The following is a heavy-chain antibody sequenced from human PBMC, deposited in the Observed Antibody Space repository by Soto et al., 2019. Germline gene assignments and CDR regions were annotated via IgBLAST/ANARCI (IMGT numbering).Heavy chain of an antibody. D-gene: IGHD6-13*01. CDR1: GGSFSGYY. J-gene: IGHJ5*02. V-gene: IGHV4-34*01. CDR2: INHSGST. CDR3: ARTAAAAGHWFDP. Sequence: QVQLQQWGAGLLKPSETLSLTCAVYGGSFSGYYWSWIRQPPGKGLEWIGEINHSGSTNYNPSLKRRVTTSGDTSKNQFSLKLSSGTAADTAVYDCARTAAAAGHWFDPWGQGTLVTVSS.